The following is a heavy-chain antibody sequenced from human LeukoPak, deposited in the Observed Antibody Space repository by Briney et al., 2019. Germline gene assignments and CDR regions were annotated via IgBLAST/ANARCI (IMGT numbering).Heavy chain of an antibody. D-gene: IGHD6-6*01. CDR3: ARAVAAPCDYYYGMDV. Sequence: PSETLSLTCTVSGGSISSYYWSWIRQPPGKGLEWLGYIYYSGSSNYNPSLKSRVTISVDTFKNQFSLKLSSVTAADTAVYYCARAVAAPCDYYYGMDVWGQGTTVTVSS. CDR2: IYYSGSS. V-gene: IGHV4-59*01. J-gene: IGHJ6*02. CDR1: GGSISSYY.